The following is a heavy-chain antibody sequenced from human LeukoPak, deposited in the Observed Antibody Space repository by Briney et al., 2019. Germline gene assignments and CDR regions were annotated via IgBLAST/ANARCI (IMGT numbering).Heavy chain of an antibody. D-gene: IGHD2-2*02. J-gene: IGHJ5*02. CDR3: ARVACSTSCYTRGWFDP. CDR1: GFTVSSNY. Sequence: GGSLRLSCAASGFTVSSNYMSWVRQAPGKGLEWVSVIYSGGSTYYADSVKGRFTISRDNSKNTLYLQMNSLRAEDTAVYYCARVACSTSCYTRGWFDPWGQGTLVTVSS. CDR2: IYSGGST. V-gene: IGHV3-53*01.